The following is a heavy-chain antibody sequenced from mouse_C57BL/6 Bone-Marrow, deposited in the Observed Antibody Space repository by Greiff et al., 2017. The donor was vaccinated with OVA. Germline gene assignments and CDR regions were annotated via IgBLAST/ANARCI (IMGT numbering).Heavy chain of an antibody. CDR2: INPNTGGT. CDR3: ARGHYYGSSYNFAY. CDR1: GYTFTDYN. V-gene: IGHV1-18*01. D-gene: IGHD1-1*01. J-gene: IGHJ3*01. Sequence: VQLQQSGPELVKPGASVKIPCKASGYTFTDYNMDWVKQSHGKSLEWIGDINPNTGGTIYNQKFKGKATLTVDKSSSTAYMELRSLTSEDTAVYYCARGHYYGSSYNFAYWGQGTLVTVSA.